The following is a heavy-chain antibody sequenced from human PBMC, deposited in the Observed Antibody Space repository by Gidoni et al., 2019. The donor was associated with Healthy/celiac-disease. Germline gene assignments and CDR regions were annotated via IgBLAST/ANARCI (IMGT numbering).Heavy chain of an antibody. Sequence: QVQLVQSGAEVKKPGSSVKVSCKASGGTFSSYAISWVRQAPGQGLEWMGGIIPVFGTANYAQKFQGRVTITADESTSTAYMELSSLRSEDTAVYYCARDGTIVGATNNWFDPWGQGTLVTVSS. D-gene: IGHD1-26*01. CDR1: GGTFSSYA. V-gene: IGHV1-69*01. CDR2: IIPVFGTA. CDR3: ARDGTIVGATNNWFDP. J-gene: IGHJ5*02.